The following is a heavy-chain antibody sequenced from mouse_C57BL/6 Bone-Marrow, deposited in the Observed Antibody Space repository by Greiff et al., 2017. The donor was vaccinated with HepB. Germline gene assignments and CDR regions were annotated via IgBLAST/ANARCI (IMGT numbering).Heavy chain of an antibody. Sequence: EVQRVESGPGLVKPSQSLSLTCSVTGYSITSGYYWNWIRQFPGNKLEWMGYISYDGSNNYNPSLKNRISITRDTSKNQFFLKLNSVTTEDTATYYCAKIYGSSYVYYAMDYWGQGTSVTVSS. CDR2: ISYDGSN. V-gene: IGHV3-6*01. J-gene: IGHJ4*01. CDR1: GYSITSGYY. D-gene: IGHD1-1*01. CDR3: AKIYGSSYVYYAMDY.